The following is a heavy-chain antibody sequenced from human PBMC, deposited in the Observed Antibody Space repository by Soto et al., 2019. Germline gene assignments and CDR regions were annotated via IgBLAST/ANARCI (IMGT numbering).Heavy chain of an antibody. CDR1: GSSIRSSLYH. CDR3: ARGEYSGYDLGY. D-gene: IGHD5-12*01. V-gene: IGHV4-39*01. Sequence: QLQLQESGPGLVKPSETLSLICAVSGSSIRSSLYHWVWIRQPPGEGLEWIGSIYYSGSTYYNSSLKSRVTIAVDTFKNQFALQVNSLTAADTAMYYCARGEYSGYDLGYWGQGTLVTVSS. J-gene: IGHJ4*02. CDR2: IYYSGST.